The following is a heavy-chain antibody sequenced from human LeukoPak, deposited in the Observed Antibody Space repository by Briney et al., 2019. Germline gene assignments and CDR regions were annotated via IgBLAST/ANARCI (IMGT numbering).Heavy chain of an antibody. D-gene: IGHD2-2*01. J-gene: IGHJ6*03. CDR3: AKNGRPLIPAARYYYYYMDV. CDR2: IIPIFGTA. CDR1: GGTFSSYA. V-gene: IGHV1-69*01. Sequence: SVKVSCKASGGTFSSYAISWVRQAPGQGLEWMGGIIPIFGTANYAQKFQGRVTITADESTSTAYMELSSLRSEDTAVYYCAKNGRPLIPAARYYYYYMDVWDKGTTVTVSS.